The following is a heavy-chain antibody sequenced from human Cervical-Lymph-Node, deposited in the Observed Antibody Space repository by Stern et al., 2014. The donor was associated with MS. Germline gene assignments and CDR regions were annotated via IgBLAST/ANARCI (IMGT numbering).Heavy chain of an antibody. V-gene: IGHV3-73*01. CDR1: GITLSDSA. D-gene: IGHD3-9*01. Sequence: EVQLVESGGGVAQPGGSLKLSCAAPGITLSDSAVHWVRQASGKGLEWVGRIRTKTHSYATAYGASVRDRFTISRDDSKNMAYLQMNSLKTEDTAIYYCTSEPLDWTYYFDHWGQGTLVTVSS. CDR2: IRTKTHSYAT. J-gene: IGHJ4*02. CDR3: TSEPLDWTYYFDH.